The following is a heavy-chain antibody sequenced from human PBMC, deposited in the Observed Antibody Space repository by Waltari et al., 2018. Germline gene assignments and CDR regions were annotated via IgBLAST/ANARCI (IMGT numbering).Heavy chain of an antibody. CDR1: GGSIDGGSYY. J-gene: IGHJ6*02. CDR2: IYTSGRT. D-gene: IGHD1-26*01. CDR3: ATTWDNESYHYNVIDL. V-gene: IGHV4-61*09. Sequence: QVQLQESGPGLLKPSQTLSLTCTVSGGSIDGGSYYWTWVRQPAGKGLEWIGHIYTSGRTNYNPSLKSRVTISLDTSKNEFSLKLSSVNAADTAMYYCATTWDNESYHYNVIDLGGQGTRVTVAS.